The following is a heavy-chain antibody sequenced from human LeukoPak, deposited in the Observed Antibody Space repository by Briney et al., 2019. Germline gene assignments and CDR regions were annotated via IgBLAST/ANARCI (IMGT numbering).Heavy chain of an antibody. CDR3: ARHDRSGWYCFQY. D-gene: IGHD6-19*01. CDR1: GFSFSDYW. J-gene: IGHJ4*02. CDR2: IKDDGSEK. V-gene: IGHV3-7*01. Sequence: GGSLRLSCAASGFSFSDYWMAWVRQAPGKGLEWVANIKDDGSEKYYVDFVKGRFTISRDNAKNSLYLQINSLSADDTAVYYCARHDRSGWYCFQYWGQGMLVTVSS.